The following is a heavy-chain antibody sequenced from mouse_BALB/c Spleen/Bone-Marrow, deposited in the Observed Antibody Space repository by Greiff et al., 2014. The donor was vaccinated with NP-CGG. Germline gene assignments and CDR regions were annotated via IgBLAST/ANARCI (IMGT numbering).Heavy chain of an antibody. J-gene: IGHJ3*01. D-gene: IGHD1-1*01. CDR1: GFNIKDTY. Sequence: VQLQQSGAELVKPGASVKLSCTASGFNIKDTYMRWVKQRPEQGLEWIGRIDPVNGNTKYDPKFQGKATITADTSSNTAYLQLSSLTSEDTAVYYCAPYYYGSSSFAYWGQGTLVTVSA. V-gene: IGHV14-3*02. CDR2: IDPVNGNT. CDR3: APYYYGSSSFAY.